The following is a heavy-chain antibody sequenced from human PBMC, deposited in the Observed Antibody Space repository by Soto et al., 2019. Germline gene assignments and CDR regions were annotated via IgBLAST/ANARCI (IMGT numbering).Heavy chain of an antibody. CDR1: GGSISSSSYY. D-gene: IGHD3-10*01. V-gene: IGHV4-39*01. Sequence: QLQLQESGPGLVKPSETLSLTCTVSGGSISSSSYYWGWIRQPPGKGLEWIGSIYYSGSTYYNPSLKSRVTISVDTSKNQFSLKLSSVTAADTAVYYCARRITHPAGFDYWGQGTLVTVSS. J-gene: IGHJ4*02. CDR2: IYYSGST. CDR3: ARRITHPAGFDY.